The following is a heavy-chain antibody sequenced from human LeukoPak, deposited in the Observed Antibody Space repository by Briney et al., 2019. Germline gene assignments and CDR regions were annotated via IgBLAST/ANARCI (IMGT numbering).Heavy chain of an antibody. Sequence: PSGTLSLTCAVSGGSISSSNWWSWVRQPPGKGLEWIGEIYHSGSTNYNPSLKSRVTISVDKSKNQFSLKLSSVTAADTAVYYCARVKIAARPDVYYFDYWGQGTLVTVSS. D-gene: IGHD6-6*01. J-gene: IGHJ4*02. CDR2: IYHSGST. V-gene: IGHV4-4*02. CDR1: GGSISSSNW. CDR3: ARVKIAARPDVYYFDY.